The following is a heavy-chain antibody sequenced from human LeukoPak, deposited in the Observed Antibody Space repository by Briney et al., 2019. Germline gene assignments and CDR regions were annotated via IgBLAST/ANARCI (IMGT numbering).Heavy chain of an antibody. V-gene: IGHV3-30-3*01. CDR3: ARDLNSSGNLDY. Sequence: GGSLRLSCAASGFTFSSYAMHWVRQAPGKGLEWVAVISYDGSNKYYADSVKGRFTISRDNSKNTLYLQMNSLRAEDTAVYSCARDLNSSGNLDYWGQGTLVTVSS. CDR2: ISYDGSNK. J-gene: IGHJ4*02. D-gene: IGHD6-19*01. CDR1: GFTFSSYA.